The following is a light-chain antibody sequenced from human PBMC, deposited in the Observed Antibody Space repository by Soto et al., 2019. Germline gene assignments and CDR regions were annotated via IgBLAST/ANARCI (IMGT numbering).Light chain of an antibody. CDR1: SSNIGTNY. Sequence: QSVLSQPPSASGTPGQRVTISCSGSSSNIGTNYIYWYQQLPGTAPKLLIYGNTQQPSGVPDRFSGSKSGTSVSLAISGLRSEDEADYYCAAWDDSLRGYVFGTGTKLTVL. CDR2: GNT. V-gene: IGLV1-47*02. CDR3: AAWDDSLRGYV. J-gene: IGLJ1*01.